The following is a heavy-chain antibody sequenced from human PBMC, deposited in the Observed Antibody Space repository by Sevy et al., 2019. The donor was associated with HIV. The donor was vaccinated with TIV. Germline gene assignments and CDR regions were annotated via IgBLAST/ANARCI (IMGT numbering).Heavy chain of an antibody. Sequence: SETLSLTCTVSGGSISSGGYYWSWIRQHPGKGLEWIGYIYYSGSTYYNPSLKSRVTISVDTSKNQFSLKLSSVTAADTAVYYCARDSNSSGYYSYYYYGMDVWGQGTTVTVSS. D-gene: IGHD3-22*01. CDR3: ARDSNSSGYYSYYYYGMDV. J-gene: IGHJ6*02. V-gene: IGHV4-31*03. CDR1: GGSISSGGYY. CDR2: IYYSGST.